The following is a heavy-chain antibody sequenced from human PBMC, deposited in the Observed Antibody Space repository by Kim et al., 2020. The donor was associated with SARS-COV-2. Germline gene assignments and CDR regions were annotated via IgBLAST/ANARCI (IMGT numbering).Heavy chain of an antibody. V-gene: IGHV5-51*01. J-gene: IGHJ6*02. Sequence: GESLKISCKGSGYSFSSHWIGWVRQMPGKGLEWMGIIYPADSDTRYSSSFQGQVTISADKSISTAYLQWSSLKASDTAMYYCARHSHSDARLYYYDMDVWGQGTTVTVSS. D-gene: IGHD1-26*01. CDR3: ARHSHSDARLYYYDMDV. CDR2: IYPADSDT. CDR1: GYSFSSHW.